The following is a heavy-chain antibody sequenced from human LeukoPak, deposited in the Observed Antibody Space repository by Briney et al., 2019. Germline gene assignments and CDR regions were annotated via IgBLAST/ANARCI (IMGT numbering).Heavy chain of an antibody. CDR2: IRYDGSNK. V-gene: IGHV3-30*02. J-gene: IGHJ4*02. CDR1: GFTFSSYG. CDR3: ARGPYGSGSSYFDY. D-gene: IGHD3-10*01. Sequence: GGSLRLSCAASGFTFSSYGMHWVRQAPGKGLEWVAFIRYDGSNKYYADSVKGRFTISRDNSRNTLYLQMNSLRAEDTAVYYCARGPYGSGSSYFDYWGQGTLVTVSS.